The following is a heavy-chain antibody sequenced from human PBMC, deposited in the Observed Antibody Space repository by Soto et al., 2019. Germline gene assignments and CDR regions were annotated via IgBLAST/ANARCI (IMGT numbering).Heavy chain of an antibody. V-gene: IGHV5-10-1*01. J-gene: IGHJ6*02. CDR3: ARQSAPDYYYYYGMDV. CDR1: GYSFTSYW. CDR2: IDPSDSYT. Sequence: GESLKISCKGSGYSFTSYWISWVRQMPGKGLAWMGRIDPSDSYTNYSPSFQGHVTISADKSIGTAYLQWSSLKASDTAMYYCARQSAPDYYYYYGMDVWGQGTTVTVSS.